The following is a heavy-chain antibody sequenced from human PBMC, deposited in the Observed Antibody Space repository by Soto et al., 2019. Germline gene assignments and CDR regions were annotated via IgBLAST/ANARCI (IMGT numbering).Heavy chain of an antibody. Sequence: GGSLRLSCAASGFTFSSYDMHWVRQATGKGLEWVSAIGTAGDTYYPGSVKGRFTISRENAKNSLYLQMNSLRAGDTAVYYCARDSGGNSVDYWGQGTLVTVSS. CDR2: IGTAGDT. CDR1: GFTFSSYD. CDR3: ARDSGGNSVDY. V-gene: IGHV3-13*01. D-gene: IGHD2-21*02. J-gene: IGHJ4*02.